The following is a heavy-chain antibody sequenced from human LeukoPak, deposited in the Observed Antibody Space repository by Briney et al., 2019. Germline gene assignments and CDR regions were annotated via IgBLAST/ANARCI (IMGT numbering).Heavy chain of an antibody. CDR1: GFTFSSYW. CDR3: ARESAIVLVPFDS. J-gene: IGHJ4*02. V-gene: IGHV3-74*03. D-gene: IGHD2/OR15-2a*01. CDR2: INSDGSST. Sequence: PGGSLRLSCAASGFTFSSYWMHWVRQAPGKGLVWVSRINSDGSSTKYADSVKGRFTISRDNAKNTPYLQMNTLRGEDTAVYYCARESAIVLVPFDSWGQGTLVTVSS.